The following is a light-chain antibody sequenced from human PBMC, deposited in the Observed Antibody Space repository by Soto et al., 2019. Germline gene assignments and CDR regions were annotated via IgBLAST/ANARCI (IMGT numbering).Light chain of an antibody. V-gene: IGKV3-15*01. CDR1: QSISSY. J-gene: IGKJ4*01. CDR2: GAS. CDR3: QQYNSSPLT. Sequence: ETVLSQSPATLSVAPGERPTLSCRASQSISSYLAWYQQKPGQAPRLLIYGASSMATGIPARFSGSGSGTDFTLTISSLQSEDFATYYCQQYNSSPLTFGGGTKVDIK.